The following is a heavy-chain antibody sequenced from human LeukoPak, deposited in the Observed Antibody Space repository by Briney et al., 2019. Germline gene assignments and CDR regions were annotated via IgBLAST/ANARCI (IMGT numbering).Heavy chain of an antibody. CDR3: ARNTLRWRADANCSGGRCYCNWFDP. CDR2: IIPILGIT. J-gene: IGHJ5*02. Sequence: APVKVSCKASGSTFTSYAIGWVRQAPGQGLEWMGRIIPILGITNYAQKVQGRVTITSAKSTSTAYMDLSSLRSEDTAVDYCARNTLRWRADANCSGGRCYCNWFDPSGQGSLVTASS. D-gene: IGHD2-15*01. V-gene: IGHV1-69*04. CDR1: GSTFTSYA.